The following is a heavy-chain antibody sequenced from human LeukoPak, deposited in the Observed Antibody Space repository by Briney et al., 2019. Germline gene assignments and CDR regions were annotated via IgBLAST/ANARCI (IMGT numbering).Heavy chain of an antibody. J-gene: IGHJ4*02. CDR3: ANCGYCSGGGFDY. D-gene: IGHD2-15*01. CDR2: ISYDGSNK. V-gene: IGHV3-30*18. Sequence: PGGSLRLSCAASGFTFSSYGMHWVRQAPGKGLEWVAVISYDGSNKYYADSVKGRFTISRDNSKNTLYLQMNSLRAEDTAVYYCANCGYCSGGGFDYWGQGTLVTVSS. CDR1: GFTFSSYG.